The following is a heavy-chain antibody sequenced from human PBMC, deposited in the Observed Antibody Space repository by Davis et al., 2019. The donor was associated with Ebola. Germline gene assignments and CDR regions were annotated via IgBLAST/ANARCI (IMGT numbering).Heavy chain of an antibody. J-gene: IGHJ5*02. V-gene: IGHV4-59*12. CDR2: IYYSGFT. CDR3: ARGRSILTGYRRFDP. CDR1: GGSISSYY. D-gene: IGHD3-9*01. Sequence: GSLRLSCTVSGGSISSYYWSWIRQPPGKGLEWIGYIYYSGFTNYNPSLKSRVTISVDTSKNQFSLKLSSVTAADTAVYYCARGRSILTGYRRFDPWGQGTRVTVSA.